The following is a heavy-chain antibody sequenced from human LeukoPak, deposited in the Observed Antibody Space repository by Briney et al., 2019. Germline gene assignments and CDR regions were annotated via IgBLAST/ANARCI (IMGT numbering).Heavy chain of an antibody. J-gene: IGHJ6*03. D-gene: IGHD3-22*01. CDR2: VYDNGDT. Sequence: SETLSLTCTVSGASISGYLWTWIRQPPAKGLEWIGYVYDNGDTNYHPSFTGRVSISVDVSKNQFSLKLTSVLAADTADYFCARLSDYDVDTSHYMDVWGKGTTVTVSS. CDR3: ARLSDYDVDTSHYMDV. V-gene: IGHV4-59*01. CDR1: GASISGYL.